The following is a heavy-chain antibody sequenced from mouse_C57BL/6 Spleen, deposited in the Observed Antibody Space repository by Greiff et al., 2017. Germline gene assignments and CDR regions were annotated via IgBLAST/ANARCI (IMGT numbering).Heavy chain of an antibody. CDR3: TTDNYGLYFGV. V-gene: IGHV14-4*01. Sequence: EVQLQQSGAELVRPGASVKLSCTASGFNIKDDYMHWVKQRPEQGLEWIGWIDPENGDTEYASKFQGTATIPADTSANTSYLQLSSLTSEDTAVSYSTTDNYGLYFGVWGTGTMVTVSA. D-gene: IGHD1-1*01. CDR1: GFNIKDDY. J-gene: IGHJ1*03. CDR2: IDPENGDT.